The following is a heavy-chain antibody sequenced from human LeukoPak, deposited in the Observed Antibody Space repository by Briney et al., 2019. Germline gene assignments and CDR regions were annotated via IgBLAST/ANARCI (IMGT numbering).Heavy chain of an antibody. Sequence: PGGSLRLSCAASGFTFSSYGMHWVRQAPGKGLEWVAVISYDGNTKYYAASVKGRFTISRDNSKNTLYLQMDNLRAEDTAVYYCAKYQRQWLPKGGFDYWGQGTLVTVSS. J-gene: IGHJ4*02. V-gene: IGHV3-30*18. D-gene: IGHD6-19*01. CDR1: GFTFSSYG. CDR3: AKYQRQWLPKGGFDY. CDR2: ISYDGNTK.